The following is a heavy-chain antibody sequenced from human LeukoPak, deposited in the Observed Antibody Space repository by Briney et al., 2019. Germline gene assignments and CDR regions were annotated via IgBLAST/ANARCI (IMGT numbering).Heavy chain of an antibody. Sequence: PSETLSLTCTVSGGSISSYYWSSIRQPPGKGLEWIGYIYYSGSTNYNPSLKSRVTISVDTSKNQFSLMLSSVTAADTAVYYCARGETIFSNFDYWGQGTLVTVSS. D-gene: IGHD3-9*01. CDR2: IYYSGST. J-gene: IGHJ4*02. CDR3: ARGETIFSNFDY. CDR1: GGSISSYY. V-gene: IGHV4-59*01.